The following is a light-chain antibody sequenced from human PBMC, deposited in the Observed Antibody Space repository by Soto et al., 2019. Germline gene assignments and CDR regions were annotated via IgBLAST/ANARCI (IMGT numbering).Light chain of an antibody. CDR2: VAS. CDR1: QSISSY. CDR3: QQNYRASPWT. Sequence: IQQPQSPSSLSASVGDRVIITCRASQSISSYLNGYQQKPGKIPKLLIYVASRLQRGVPSRFSGGGSGTDFTLNISSLQPDDFETYYCQQNYRASPWTFGQGPRWIS. J-gene: IGKJ1*01. V-gene: IGKV1-39*01.